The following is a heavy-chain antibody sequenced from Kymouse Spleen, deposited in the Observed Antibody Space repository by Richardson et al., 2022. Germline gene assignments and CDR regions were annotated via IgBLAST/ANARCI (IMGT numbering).Heavy chain of an antibody. Sequence: QVQLQQWGAGLLKPSETLSLTCAVYGGSFSGYYWSWIRQPPGKGLEWIGEINHSGSTNYNPSLKSRVTISVDTSKNQFSLKLSSVTAADTAVYYCAIYNWNYGFDPWGQGTLVTVSS. CDR1: GGSFSGYY. CDR3: AIYNWNYGFDP. J-gene: IGHJ5*02. D-gene: IGHD1-7*01. CDR2: INHSGST. V-gene: IGHV4-34*01.